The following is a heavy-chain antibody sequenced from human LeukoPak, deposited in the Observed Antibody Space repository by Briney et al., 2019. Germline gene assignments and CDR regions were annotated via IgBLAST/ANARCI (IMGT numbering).Heavy chain of an antibody. J-gene: IGHJ2*01. CDR2: ITISGDNT. Sequence: GGSLRLSCAASGFTFSSYGMSWVRQAPGKGLEWVSAITISGDNTWHADSVKGRFTIPRDNPKNTLYLQMNSLRVEDTAIYYCAKDKTNWYFDLWGRGTLVTVSS. CDR1: GFTFSSYG. CDR3: AKDKTNWYFDL. V-gene: IGHV3-23*01.